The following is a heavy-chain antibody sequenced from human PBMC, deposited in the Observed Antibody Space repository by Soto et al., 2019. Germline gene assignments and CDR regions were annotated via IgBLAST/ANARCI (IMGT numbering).Heavy chain of an antibody. J-gene: IGHJ4*02. CDR3: AKASSLLLLGESVRFDY. CDR2: ISWNSGSI. CDR1: GFTFDDYA. Sequence: EVQLVESGGGLVQPGRSLRLSCAASGFTFDDYAMHWVRQAPGKGLEWVSGISWNSGSIGYADSVKGRFTISRDNAKNSRYLQMNSLRAEDTALYYCAKASSLLLLGESVRFDYWGQGTLVTVSS. V-gene: IGHV3-9*01. D-gene: IGHD2-15*01.